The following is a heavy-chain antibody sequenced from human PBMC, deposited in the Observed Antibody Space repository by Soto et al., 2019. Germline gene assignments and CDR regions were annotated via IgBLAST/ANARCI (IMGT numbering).Heavy chain of an antibody. J-gene: IGHJ5*02. Sequence: SETLSLTCSVYGGSFSGYYWSWIRQPPGKGLEWIGEINHSGSTNYNPSLQSRVTISVDTSKNQFSLKLNSVTAADRAVYFCARGDTVFGVVSQFYFDPWGKGTVVTVSS. D-gene: IGHD3-3*01. V-gene: IGHV4-34*01. CDR2: INHSGST. CDR1: GGSFSGYY. CDR3: ARGDTVFGVVSQFYFDP.